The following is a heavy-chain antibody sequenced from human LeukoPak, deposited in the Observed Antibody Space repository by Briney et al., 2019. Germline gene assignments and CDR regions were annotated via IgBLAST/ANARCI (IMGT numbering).Heavy chain of an antibody. J-gene: IGHJ5*02. D-gene: IGHD3-22*01. Sequence: KSSETLSLTCTVSGGSISSGGYYWSWIRQHPGKGLEWIGYIYYSGSTYYNPSLKSRVTISVDTSKNQFSLKLSSVTAADTAVYYCARKTMIVVVNWFDPWGQGTLVTVSS. CDR2: IYYSGST. V-gene: IGHV4-31*03. CDR3: ARKTMIVVVNWFDP. CDR1: GGSISSGGYY.